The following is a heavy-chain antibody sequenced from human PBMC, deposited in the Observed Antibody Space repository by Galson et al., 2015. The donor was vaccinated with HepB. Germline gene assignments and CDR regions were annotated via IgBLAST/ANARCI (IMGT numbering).Heavy chain of an antibody. CDR1: GGSISSHY. D-gene: IGHD6-6*01. Sequence: ETLSLTCTVSGGSISSHYWSWIRQPPGKGLEWIGYIYYSGSTNYNPSLKSRVTISVDTSKNQFSLKLSSVTAADTAVYYCARDIAASAPHGDYYYMDVWGKGTTVTVSS. J-gene: IGHJ6*03. V-gene: IGHV4-59*08. CDR2: IYYSGST. CDR3: ARDIAASAPHGDYYYMDV.